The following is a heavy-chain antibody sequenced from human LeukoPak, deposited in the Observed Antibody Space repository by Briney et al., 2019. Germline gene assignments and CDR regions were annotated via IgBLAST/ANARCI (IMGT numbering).Heavy chain of an antibody. V-gene: IGHV3-53*01. CDR1: GFTVSSNY. Sequence: GGSLRLSCAASGFTVSSNYMSWVRQAPGKGLEWVSVIYSGGSTYYADSVKGRFTISRDNSKNTLYLQMNSLRAEDTAVYYCARDFCSGGSCYSGPLGHWGQGTLVTVSS. CDR3: ARDFCSGGSCYSGPLGH. J-gene: IGHJ4*02. D-gene: IGHD2-15*01. CDR2: IYSGGST.